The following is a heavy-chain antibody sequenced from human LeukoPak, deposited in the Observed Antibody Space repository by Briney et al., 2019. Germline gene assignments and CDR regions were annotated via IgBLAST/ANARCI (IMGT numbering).Heavy chain of an antibody. CDR3: ARGPKYYDYVWGSYRYPEFDP. J-gene: IGHJ5*02. D-gene: IGHD3-16*02. Sequence: GGSLRLSCAASGFTFSDYYMSWIRQAPGKGLEWVSYISSSGSTIYYADSVKGRFTISRDNAKNSLYLQMNSLRAEDTAVYYCARGPKYYDYVWGSYRYPEFDPWGQGTLVTVSS. V-gene: IGHV3-11*04. CDR1: GFTFSDYY. CDR2: ISSSGSTI.